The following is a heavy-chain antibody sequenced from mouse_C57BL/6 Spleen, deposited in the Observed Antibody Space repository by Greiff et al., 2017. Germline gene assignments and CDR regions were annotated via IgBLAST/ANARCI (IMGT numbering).Heavy chain of an antibody. J-gene: IGHJ4*01. V-gene: IGHV1-64*01. CDR2: IHPNSGST. Sequence: VQLQQPGAELVKPGASVKLSCKASGYTFTSYWMHWVKQRPGQGLEWIGMIHPNSGSTNYNEKFKSKATLTVDKSSSTAYMQLSSLTSEDAAVYYCARGFTTVVAGAMDDWGQGTSVTVSS. CDR3: ARGFTTVVAGAMDD. D-gene: IGHD1-1*01. CDR1: GYTFTSYW.